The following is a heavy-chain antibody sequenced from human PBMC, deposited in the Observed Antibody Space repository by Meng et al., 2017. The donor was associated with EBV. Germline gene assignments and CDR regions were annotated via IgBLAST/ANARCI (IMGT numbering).Heavy chain of an antibody. Sequence: QVQLVQSGAEVKKPXXSGKVXCKASGYTFTGYYMHWVRQAPGQGLEWMGWINPNSGGTNYAQKFQGWVTMTRDTSISTAYMELSRLRSDDTAVYYCARDEAAAGRPLGYWGQGTLGTVSS. V-gene: IGHV1-2*04. CDR2: INPNSGGT. CDR1: GYTFTGYY. CDR3: ARDEAAAGRPLGY. J-gene: IGHJ4*02. D-gene: IGHD6-13*01.